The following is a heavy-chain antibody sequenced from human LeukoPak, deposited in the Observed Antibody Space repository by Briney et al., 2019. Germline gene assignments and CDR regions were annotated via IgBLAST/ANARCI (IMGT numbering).Heavy chain of an antibody. Sequence: PGGSLRLSCAASGFTFGGYAMSWVRQASGKGLEWVSAISGSGGSTYYADSVKGRFTISRDNSKNTLYLQMNSLRAEDTAVYYCAKDPHVVLTSSGDYWGQGTLVTVSS. J-gene: IGHJ4*02. V-gene: IGHV3-23*01. CDR1: GFTFGGYA. CDR2: ISGSGGST. D-gene: IGHD2-21*02. CDR3: AKDPHVVLTSSGDY.